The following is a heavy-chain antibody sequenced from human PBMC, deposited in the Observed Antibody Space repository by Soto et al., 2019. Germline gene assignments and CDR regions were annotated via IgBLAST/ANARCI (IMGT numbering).Heavy chain of an antibody. V-gene: IGHV1-69*02. D-gene: IGHD2-21*01. CDR1: GGTFNTYT. J-gene: IGHJ4*02. CDR3: AITYCRDNSCPRDFDF. CDR2: FIPILDMA. Sequence: QVQVVQSGAEVKKPESSVKVSCKPSGGTFNTYTVNWVRLAPGHGLEWMGRFIPILDMANYAQKFKDRVTITADRSTFTADMELNSLTSDDTAVYYCAITYCRDNSCPRDFDFWGPGTRVTVSS.